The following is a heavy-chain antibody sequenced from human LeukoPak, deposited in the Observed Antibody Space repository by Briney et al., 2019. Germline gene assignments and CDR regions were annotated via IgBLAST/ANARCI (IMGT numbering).Heavy chain of an antibody. Sequence: SETLSLTCTVSGGSISSGGYYWSWIRQHPGKGLEWIGYIYYSGSTYYNPSLKSRVTISVDTSKNQFSLKLSSVTAADTAVYYCAREMDSSSSLDYWGQGTLVTVSS. CDR2: IYYSGST. CDR1: GGSISSGGYY. V-gene: IGHV4-31*03. D-gene: IGHD6-6*01. J-gene: IGHJ4*02. CDR3: AREMDSSSSLDY.